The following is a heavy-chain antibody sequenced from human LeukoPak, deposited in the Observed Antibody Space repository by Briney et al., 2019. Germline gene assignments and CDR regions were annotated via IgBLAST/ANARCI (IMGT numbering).Heavy chain of an antibody. J-gene: IGHJ4*02. V-gene: IGHV4-4*02. Sequence: SETLSLTCTVSLDSTTSNFWSWVRQPPGKGLEWIGEIHRSGSTNYNPSLQSRVIISIDRSKNQIALELSSVTAADTAVYYCAREIVGGFNPGAYWGQGTLVTVSS. CDR1: LDSTTSNF. CDR3: AREIVGGFNPGAY. CDR2: IHRSGST. D-gene: IGHD1-14*01.